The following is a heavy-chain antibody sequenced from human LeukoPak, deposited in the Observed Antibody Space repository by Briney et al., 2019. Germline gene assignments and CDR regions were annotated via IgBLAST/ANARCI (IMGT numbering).Heavy chain of an antibody. V-gene: IGHV3-30-3*01. CDR3: ARDVGLRFLEWLFDY. D-gene: IGHD3-3*01. CDR2: ISYDGSNK. J-gene: IGHJ4*02. Sequence: GRSLRLSCAASGFTFSSYAMHWVRQAPGKGLEWVAVISYDGSNKYYADSVKGRFTISRDNSKNTLYLQMNSLRAEDTAVYYSARDVGLRFLEWLFDYWGQGTLVTVSS. CDR1: GFTFSSYA.